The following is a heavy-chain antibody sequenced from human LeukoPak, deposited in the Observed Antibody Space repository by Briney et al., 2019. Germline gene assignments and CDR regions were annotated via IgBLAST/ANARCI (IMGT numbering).Heavy chain of an antibody. CDR1: GYTFTSYG. CDR3: ARYIQYYYDSSGYYAAFDI. V-gene: IGHV1-18*01. J-gene: IGHJ3*02. Sequence: GSVKFSCKASGYTFTSYGISWVRQAPGQGLEWIGGISAYNGNTNYAQKLQGRFTMTTDTSKNTAYMELRSLRSDDTAVYYCARYIQYYYDSSGYYAAFDIWGQGTIITVSS. CDR2: ISAYNGNT. D-gene: IGHD3-22*01.